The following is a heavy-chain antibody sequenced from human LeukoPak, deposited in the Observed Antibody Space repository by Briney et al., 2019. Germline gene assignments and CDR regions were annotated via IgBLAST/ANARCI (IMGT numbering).Heavy chain of an antibody. CDR1: GYTFTGYY. D-gene: IGHD3-3*01. Sequence: GASVKVSCKASGYTFTGYYMHWVRQAPGQGLEWMGRIIPILGIANYAQKFQGRVTITADKSTSTAYMELSSLRSEDTAVYYCARDRDHYDFWSGYLPYYYYGMDVWGQGTTVTVSS. J-gene: IGHJ6*02. V-gene: IGHV1-69*04. CDR3: ARDRDHYDFWSGYLPYYYYGMDV. CDR2: IIPILGIA.